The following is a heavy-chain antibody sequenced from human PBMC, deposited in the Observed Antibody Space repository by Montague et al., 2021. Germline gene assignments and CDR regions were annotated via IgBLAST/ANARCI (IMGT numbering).Heavy chain of an antibody. CDR3: AKTTDYRKGCLDY. CDR1: GFSFREYG. CDR2: INWSSSDI. D-gene: IGHD4/OR15-4a*01. Sequence: SLKLSCAASGFSFREYGMHWVRQAPGKGLEWVSSINWSSSDIGYADSVKGRFTVSRDNDKNLLYLHMTSLTPDDTAFYFCAKTTDYRKGCLDYWGQGTLVTVSS. J-gene: IGHJ4*02. V-gene: IGHV3-9*01.